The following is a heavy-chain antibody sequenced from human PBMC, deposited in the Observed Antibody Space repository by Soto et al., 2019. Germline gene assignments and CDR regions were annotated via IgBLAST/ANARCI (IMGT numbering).Heavy chain of an antibody. D-gene: IGHD2-2*01. CDR3: ARHPYQLRPTTYYYGMDV. V-gene: IGHV4-39*01. Sequence: QLQLQESGPGLVKPSETLSLTCTVSGGSISSSSYYWGWIRQPPGKGLEWIGSIYYSGSTYYNPXXKSRVTIPVDXXKXQXXLQLSSVTAADTAVYYCARHPYQLRPTTYYYGMDVWGQGTTVTVSS. CDR2: IYYSGST. CDR1: GGSISSSSYY. J-gene: IGHJ6*02.